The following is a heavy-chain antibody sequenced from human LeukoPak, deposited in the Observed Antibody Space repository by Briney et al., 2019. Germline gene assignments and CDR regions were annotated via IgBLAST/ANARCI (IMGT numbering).Heavy chain of an antibody. J-gene: IGHJ4*02. V-gene: IGHV4-39*01. Sequence: SETLSLTCTVSGGSISSSSYYWGWIRQPPGKGLEWIGSIYYSGSTYYNPSLKSRVTISVDTSKNQFSLKLSSVTAADTAVYYCASLFPIGSFFYYWGQGTLVTVSS. CDR3: ASLFPIGSFFYY. CDR1: GGSISSSSYY. D-gene: IGHD2-21*01. CDR2: IYYSGST.